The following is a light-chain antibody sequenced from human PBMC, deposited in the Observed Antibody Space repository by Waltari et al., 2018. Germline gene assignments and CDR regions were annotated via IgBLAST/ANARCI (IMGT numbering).Light chain of an antibody. CDR1: QSVSNN. V-gene: IGKV3-15*01. CDR2: GAS. Sequence: EIVMTQSPATLSVSPGERATLSCRASQSVSNNLAWYQQKPGQAPRLLIYGASTRAIAFPDRFSCSGSGTEFTLTISSLQSEDFAVYYCQQYSNWPRTFGQGTKVEIK. CDR3: QQYSNWPRT. J-gene: IGKJ1*01.